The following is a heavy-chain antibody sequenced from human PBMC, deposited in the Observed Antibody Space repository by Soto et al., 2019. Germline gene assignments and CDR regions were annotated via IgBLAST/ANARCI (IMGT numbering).Heavy chain of an antibody. V-gene: IGHV3-9*01. D-gene: IGHD3-9*01. CDR2: ISWNSGSI. CDR3: AKATYYDILTGYPDLAFDI. J-gene: IGHJ3*02. Sequence: GGSLRLSCAASGFTFDDYAMHWVRQAPGKGLEWVSGISWNSGSIGYADSVKGRFTISRDNAKNSLYLQMNSLRAEDTALYYCAKATYYDILTGYPDLAFDIWGQGTMVTVSS. CDR1: GFTFDDYA.